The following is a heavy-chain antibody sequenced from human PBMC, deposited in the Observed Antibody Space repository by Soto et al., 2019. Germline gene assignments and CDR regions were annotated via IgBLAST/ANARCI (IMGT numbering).Heavy chain of an antibody. CDR1: GGSFTSDY. V-gene: IGHV4-34*01. Sequence: SETLSLTCAVHGGSFTSDYWTWIRQPPGKGLEWIGEIYHTGNTNYNPSLQSRVTISIDTSKNQFSLELYSVTAADTAVYYCLSARFDYWGQGIQVTVSS. CDR3: LSARFDY. D-gene: IGHD6-19*01. J-gene: IGHJ4*02. CDR2: IYHTGNT.